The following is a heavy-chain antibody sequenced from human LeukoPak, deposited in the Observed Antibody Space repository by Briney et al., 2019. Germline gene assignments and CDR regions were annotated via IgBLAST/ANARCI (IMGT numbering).Heavy chain of an antibody. J-gene: IGHJ3*02. CDR2: IKQDGSEK. D-gene: IGHD3-9*01. Sequence: GGSLRLSCAASGFTFSSLWMSWVRQAPGKGLEWVANIKQDGSEKYYVDSVKGRFTISRDNAKNSLYLQMNSLRAEDTAVYYCARENYDILTGYYNVAFDIWGQGTMVTVSS. V-gene: IGHV3-7*01. CDR3: ARENYDILTGYYNVAFDI. CDR1: GFTFSSLW.